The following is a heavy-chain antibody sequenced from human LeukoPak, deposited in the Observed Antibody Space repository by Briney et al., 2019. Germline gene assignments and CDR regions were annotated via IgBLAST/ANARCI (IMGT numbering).Heavy chain of an antibody. Sequence: SETLSLTCTVSGGSISSYYWSWIRQPPGKGLEWIGYIYDSGSTTYNPSLKSRVTISVDTSKNQFSLKLSSVTAADTAVYYCARHWGSYYYDSSGYYDPWGQGTLVTVSS. CDR2: IYDSGST. D-gene: IGHD3-22*01. J-gene: IGHJ5*02. V-gene: IGHV4-59*08. CDR3: ARHWGSYYYDSSGYYDP. CDR1: GGSISSYY.